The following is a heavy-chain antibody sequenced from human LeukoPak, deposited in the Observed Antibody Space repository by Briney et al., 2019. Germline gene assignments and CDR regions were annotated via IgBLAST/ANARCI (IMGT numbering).Heavy chain of an antibody. V-gene: IGHV4-31*03. Sequence: PSETLSLTCTVSGGSISSGGYYWSWIRQHPGKGLEWIGYIYYSGSTYYNPSLKSRVTISVDTSKNQFSLKLSSVTAADTAMYYCARTPQLYCDYGWRKCPGPYFDYWGQGTPVTVSS. CDR1: GGSISSGGYY. CDR2: IYYSGST. CDR3: ARTPQLYCDYGWRKCPGPYFDY. J-gene: IGHJ4*02. D-gene: IGHD3-16*01.